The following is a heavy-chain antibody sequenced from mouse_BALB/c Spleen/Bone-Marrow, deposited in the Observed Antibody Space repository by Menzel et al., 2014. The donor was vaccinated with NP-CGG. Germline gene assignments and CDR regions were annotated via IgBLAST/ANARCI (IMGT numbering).Heavy chain of an antibody. CDR2: IWSGGST. D-gene: IGHD1-1*01. Sequence: QVQLQQSGPGLEQPSQSLSITCTVSGFSLTSYGVHWVRQSPGKGLEWLGVIWSGGSTDYNAAFISRLSISKDNSKSQVFFKMNSLQVNNTAIYYCARYGNILDYWGQGTSFTVSS. J-gene: IGHJ2*02. V-gene: IGHV2-2*02. CDR3: ARYGNILDY. CDR1: GFSLTSYG.